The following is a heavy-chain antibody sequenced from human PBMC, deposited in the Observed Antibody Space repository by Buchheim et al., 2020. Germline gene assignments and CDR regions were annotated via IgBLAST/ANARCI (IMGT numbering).Heavy chain of an antibody. V-gene: IGHV3-7*01. CDR3: ARVPKHDYIWGSYRYY. J-gene: IGHJ4*02. CDR2: IKQDGSEK. D-gene: IGHD3-16*02. Sequence: VQLVESGGGLVKPGGSLRLSCAASGFTFSDYYMSWIRQAPGKGLEWVANIKQDGSEKYYVDSVKGRFTISRDNAKNSLYLQMNSLRAEDTAVYYCARVPKHDYIWGSYRYYWGQGTL. CDR1: GFTFSDYY.